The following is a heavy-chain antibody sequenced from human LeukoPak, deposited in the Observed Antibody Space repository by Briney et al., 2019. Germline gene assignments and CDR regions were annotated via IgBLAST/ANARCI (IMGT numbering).Heavy chain of an antibody. D-gene: IGHD6-19*01. V-gene: IGHV3-23*01. CDR1: GFTFSSYA. J-gene: IGHJ4*02. Sequence: GGSLRLSCAASGFTFSSYAMSWVRQAPGKGLEWVSGISDSGDHTYYVDSVKGRFTISRDNSKNTFYMEMNSLRVEDMAMYYCAKDRVSVAGSYDSWGQGTLVTVSS. CDR2: ISDSGDHT. CDR3: AKDRVSVAGSYDS.